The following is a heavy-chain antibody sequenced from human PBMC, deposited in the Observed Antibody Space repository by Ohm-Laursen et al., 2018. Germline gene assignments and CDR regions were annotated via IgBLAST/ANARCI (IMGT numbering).Heavy chain of an antibody. D-gene: IGHD2-2*01. J-gene: IGHJ4*02. CDR3: ANFIPQLLNY. Sequence: SLRLSCTASGFTFSNYWMSWVRQAPGKGLEWVANIKQDGSEKYYVDSVTGRFTISRDNAKNSLYLQMNSLRAEDTAVYYCANFIPQLLNYWGQGTPVTVSS. V-gene: IGHV3-7*03. CDR1: GFTFSNYW. CDR2: IKQDGSEK.